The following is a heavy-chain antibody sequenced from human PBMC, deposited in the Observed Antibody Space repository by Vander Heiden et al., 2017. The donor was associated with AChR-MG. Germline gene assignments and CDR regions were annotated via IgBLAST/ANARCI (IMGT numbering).Heavy chain of an antibody. CDR2: IYYSGST. J-gene: IGHJ6*02. D-gene: IGHD4-17*01. Sequence: QVQLQESGPGLVKPSQTLSLTCTVSGGSISSGGNYWSWIRQHPGKGLEWIGYIYYSGSTYYNPSLKSRVTIAVDTSKNQFSLKLSSVTAADTAVYYCAIKYGDFLYYGMDVWGQGPTVTVSS. CDR1: GGSISSGGNY. CDR3: AIKYGDFLYYGMDV. V-gene: IGHV4-31*03.